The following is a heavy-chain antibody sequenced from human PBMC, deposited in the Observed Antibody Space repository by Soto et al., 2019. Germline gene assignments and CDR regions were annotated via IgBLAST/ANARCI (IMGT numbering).Heavy chain of an antibody. CDR2: IDEDGSGK. CDR1: GFTLSVHR. J-gene: IGHJ4*02. Sequence: PGGSLRLSCAASGFTLSVHRMSWVRQAPGKGLEWVANIDEDGSGKYYVDYVRGRFTISRDIAKNSLYLQMDSLTADDKAVYYCARIKVAQIHYLDFWGQGARVTVSS. CDR3: ARIKVAQIHYLDF. D-gene: IGHD3-10*01. V-gene: IGHV3-7*01.